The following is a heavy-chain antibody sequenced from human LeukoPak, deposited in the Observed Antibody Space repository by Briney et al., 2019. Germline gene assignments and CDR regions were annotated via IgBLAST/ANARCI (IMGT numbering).Heavy chain of an antibody. CDR1: GYTFTIYY. J-gene: IGHJ4*02. Sequence: GASVTVSCTASGYTFTIYYMHWVRQAPGQGLEWMGIINPSGGSTSYAQKFQGRVTMTRDTSPSTVYMELSSLRSEDTAVYYCARDYPPAGMPFDYWGQGTLVTVSS. CDR3: ARDYPPAGMPFDY. D-gene: IGHD2-2*01. V-gene: IGHV1-46*01. CDR2: INPSGGST.